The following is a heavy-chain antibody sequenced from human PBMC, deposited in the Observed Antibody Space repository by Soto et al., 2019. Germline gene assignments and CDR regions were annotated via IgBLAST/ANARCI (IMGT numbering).Heavy chain of an antibody. CDR2: IYSSGNT. D-gene: IGHD6-13*01. CDR1: GGSISSAGYY. J-gene: IGHJ5*02. Sequence: SETLSLTXTVSGGSISSAGYYWSWIRQYPGKGLEWMGYIYSSGNTYYNPSLKSRISISLDTAKNQFSLTVRSVTAADTAVYFCARILAAASNWFDPWGQGTLVTVS. V-gene: IGHV4-31*02. CDR3: ARILAAASNWFDP.